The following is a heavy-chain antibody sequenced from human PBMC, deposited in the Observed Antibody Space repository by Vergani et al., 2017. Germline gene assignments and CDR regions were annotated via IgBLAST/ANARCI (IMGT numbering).Heavy chain of an antibody. CDR3: ARWGGYYDSSGYYVYFDY. CDR1: GFTFSSYG. D-gene: IGHD3-22*01. CDR2: IWYDGSNK. J-gene: IGHJ4*02. V-gene: IGHV3-33*08. Sequence: QLLESGGGLIQPGGSLRLSCAASGFTFSSYGMHWVRQAPGKGLEWVAVIWYDGSNKYYADSVKGRFTISRDNSKNTLYLQMNSLRAEDTAVYYCARWGGYYDSSGYYVYFDYWGQGTLVTVSS.